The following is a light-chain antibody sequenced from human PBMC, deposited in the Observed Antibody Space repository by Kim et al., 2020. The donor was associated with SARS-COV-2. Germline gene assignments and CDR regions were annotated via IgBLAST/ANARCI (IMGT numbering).Light chain of an antibody. CDR1: QNIGKN. CDR2: AAS. Sequence: DIQMTQYPSSLSASAGDRVTINCRASQNIGKNLNWYQQKSGKVPKVLIFAASFLQTGVPSRFSGSGSGTDFTLSINSLHPEDIATYYCQQSYSLVTFGGGTKVDIK. J-gene: IGKJ4*01. CDR3: QQSYSLVT. V-gene: IGKV1-39*01.